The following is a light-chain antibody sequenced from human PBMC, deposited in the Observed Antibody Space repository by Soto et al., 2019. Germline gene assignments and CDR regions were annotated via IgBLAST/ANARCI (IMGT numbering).Light chain of an antibody. J-gene: IGKJ3*01. V-gene: IGKV3-20*01. CDR1: QSINSRY. Sequence: EIVLTQSPGTLSLSPGERATLSCRASQSINSRYLAWYQQKPGQAPRLLIYGASSRATGIPDRFSGSGSGTDSALTLSTRELEGFAVDYCQHFGSSPGFTFGPGTKVYIK. CDR2: GAS. CDR3: QHFGSSPGFT.